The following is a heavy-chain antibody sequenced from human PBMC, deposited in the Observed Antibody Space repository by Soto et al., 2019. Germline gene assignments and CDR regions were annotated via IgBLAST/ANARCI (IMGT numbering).Heavy chain of an antibody. V-gene: IGHV4-4*02. D-gene: IGHD2-15*01. CDR3: ARISVVVAATRGRDYYYGMDV. CDR2: IYHSGST. CDR1: GGSISSSNW. Sequence: PSETLSLTCAVSGGSISSSNWWSWVRQPPGKGLEWIGEIYHSGSTNYNPSLKSRVTISVDKSKNQFSLKLSSVTAADTAVYYCARISVVVAATRGRDYYYGMDVWGQGTTVTVSS. J-gene: IGHJ6*02.